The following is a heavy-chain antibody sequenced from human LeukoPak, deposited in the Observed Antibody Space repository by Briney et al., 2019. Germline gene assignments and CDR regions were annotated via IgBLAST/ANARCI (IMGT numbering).Heavy chain of an antibody. CDR2: IRSNAYGGTT. J-gene: IGHJ6*02. V-gene: IGHV3-49*03. D-gene: IGHD5-18*01. CDR3: TRGPIQLLIHNGMDV. CDR1: GFTFSGYD. Sequence: GSLTLSCTASGFTFSGYDMSWIRQPPGKGLEWVGFIRSNAYGGTTEYAASVKGIFIISSEDSKSTAYLQMNSLKTEDTAFYYCTRGPIQLLIHNGMDVWGQGTTATVSS.